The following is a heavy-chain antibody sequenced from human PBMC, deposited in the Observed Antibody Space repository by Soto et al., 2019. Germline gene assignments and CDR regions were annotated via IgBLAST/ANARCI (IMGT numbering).Heavy chain of an antibody. J-gene: IGHJ5*02. CDR2: IYYSGST. D-gene: IGHD1-7*01. Sequence: KTSETLSLTCTVSGGSISSGDYYWSWIRQPPGKGLEWIGYIYYSGSTYYNPSLKSRVTISVDTSKNQFSLKLSSVTAADTAVYYCARGQGTNNWFDPWGQGTLVTVSS. V-gene: IGHV4-30-4*01. CDR1: GGSISSGDYY. CDR3: ARGQGTNNWFDP.